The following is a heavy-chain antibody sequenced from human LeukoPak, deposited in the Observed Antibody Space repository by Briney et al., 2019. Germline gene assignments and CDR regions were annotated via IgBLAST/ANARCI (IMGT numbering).Heavy chain of an antibody. CDR2: ISYDGSNK. J-gene: IGHJ4*02. Sequence: PGGSLRLSCVASGFTFSSYSMHWDRQAPGKGLEWVAVISYDGSNKYYADSVKGRFTISRDNSKNTLYLQMNSLRAEDTAVYYCARDPTMIDKYQGNHGAYWGQGTLVTVSS. D-gene: IGHD3-22*01. V-gene: IGHV3-30*03. CDR3: ARDPTMIDKYQGNHGAY. CDR1: GFTFSSYS.